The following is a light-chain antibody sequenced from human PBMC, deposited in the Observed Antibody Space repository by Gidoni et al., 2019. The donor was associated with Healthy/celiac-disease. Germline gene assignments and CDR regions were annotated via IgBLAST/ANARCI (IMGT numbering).Light chain of an antibody. CDR1: QGISSY. V-gene: IGKV1-9*01. J-gene: IGKJ1*01. CDR3: QQLNSYLWT. Sequence: IQLTHSPSSLSASVGDRVTITGRASQGISSYLAWYQQKPGKAPKLLIYAASTLQSGVPSRFSGSGSGTDFTLTISSLQPEDFATYYCQQLNSYLWTFGQGTKVEIK. CDR2: AAS.